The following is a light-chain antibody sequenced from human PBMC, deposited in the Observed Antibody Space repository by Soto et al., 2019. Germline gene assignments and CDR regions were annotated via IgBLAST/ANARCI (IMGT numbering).Light chain of an antibody. J-gene: IGKJ5*01. V-gene: IGKV3D-15*01. CDR2: DAS. CDR1: QSVGRT. Sequence: EIVMTQSPATLSVSAGERATLFCRASQSVGRTLAWYQQKPGQAPRLLIYDASNRDTGVPARFSGSGSGTDFTLTISSLQPDDFATYYCQHHNRYSDAFGQGTRLEIK. CDR3: QHHNRYSDA.